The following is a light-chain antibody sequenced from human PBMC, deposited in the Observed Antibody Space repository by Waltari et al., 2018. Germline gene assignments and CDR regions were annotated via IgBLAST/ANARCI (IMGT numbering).Light chain of an antibody. CDR1: QSVLNTSNNKNY. Sequence: IVMTQSPESLAVSLGERATIHCKSRQSVLNTSNNKNYLAWYQQKPGQPPKLLIYWASTRESGVPDRFSGSGSGTDFTLTISSLQAEDVAVYYCQQYYTTLRTFGQGTKVEIK. V-gene: IGKV4-1*01. CDR3: QQYYTTLRT. CDR2: WAS. J-gene: IGKJ1*01.